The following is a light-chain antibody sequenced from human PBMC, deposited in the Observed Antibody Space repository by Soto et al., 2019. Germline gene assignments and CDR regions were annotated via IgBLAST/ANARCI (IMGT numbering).Light chain of an antibody. CDR2: GAS. CDR3: QQYGISRT. V-gene: IGKV3-20*01. Sequence: EIVLTQSPGTLSLSPGERATLSCRASQSVSSSYLAWYQQKPGQAPRLLIYGASSRATGIPDRFSGSGSGTDFTLTIIRLEPEDFAVYYCQQYGISRTFSHGTKVEIK. J-gene: IGKJ1*01. CDR1: QSVSSSY.